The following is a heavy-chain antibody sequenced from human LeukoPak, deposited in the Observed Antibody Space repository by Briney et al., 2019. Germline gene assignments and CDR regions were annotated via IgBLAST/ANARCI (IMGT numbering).Heavy chain of an antibody. J-gene: IGHJ6*03. Sequence: GGSLRLSCAASGFTFSSYAMNWVRQARGRWLEWVSGFSGSGGTTYYADSVKGRFTISRDNSKNTLYLQMNSLRAEDTAVYYCANGNRCTSPNCLGYYYFYMDVWGKGTTVTVSS. V-gene: IGHV3-23*01. CDR3: ANGNRCTSPNCLGYYYFYMDV. CDR1: GFTFSSYA. CDR2: FSGSGGTT. D-gene: IGHD2-8*01.